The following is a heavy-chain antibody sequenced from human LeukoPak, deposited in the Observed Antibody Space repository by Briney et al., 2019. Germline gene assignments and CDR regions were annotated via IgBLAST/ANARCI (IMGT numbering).Heavy chain of an antibody. Sequence: GGSLRLSCAASGFTFSSYSMNWVRQAPGKGLEWVSSISSSSSYIYYADSVKGRFTIPRDNAKNSLYLQMNSLRAEDTAVYYCARGGRGSSTSSPAHWGQGTLVTVSS. CDR2: ISSSSSYI. V-gene: IGHV3-21*01. CDR1: GFTFSSYS. J-gene: IGHJ4*02. CDR3: ARGGRGSSTSSPAH. D-gene: IGHD2-2*01.